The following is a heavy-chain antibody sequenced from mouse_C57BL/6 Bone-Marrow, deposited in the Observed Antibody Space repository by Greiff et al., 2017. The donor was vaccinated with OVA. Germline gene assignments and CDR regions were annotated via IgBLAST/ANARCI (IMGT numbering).Heavy chain of an antibody. CDR1: GYTFTDYE. CDR3: TRGDYGYDGFAY. D-gene: IGHD2-2*01. Sequence: VQLQESGAELVRPGASVTLSCKASGYTFTDYEMHWVKQTPVHGLEWIGAIDPETGGTAYHQKFKGKAILTADKSSSTAYMELRSLTSEDSAVYYCTRGDYGYDGFAYWGQGTLVTVSA. J-gene: IGHJ3*01. CDR2: IDPETGGT. V-gene: IGHV1-15*01.